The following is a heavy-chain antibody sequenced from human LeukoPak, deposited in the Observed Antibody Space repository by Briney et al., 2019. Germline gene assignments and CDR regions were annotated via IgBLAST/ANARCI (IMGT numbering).Heavy chain of an antibody. CDR1: GDSVSSNSAA. CDR2: TYYRSKWYN. CDR3: ARFRPTWIQLWSTQGFDY. J-gene: IGHJ4*02. V-gene: IGHV6-1*01. D-gene: IGHD5-18*01. Sequence: SQTLSLTCAISGDSVSSNSAAWNWIRQSPSRGLEWLGRTYYRSKWYNDYAVSVKSRITINPDTSKNQFSLQLNSVTPEDTAVYYCARFRPTWIQLWSTQGFDYWGQGTLVTVSS.